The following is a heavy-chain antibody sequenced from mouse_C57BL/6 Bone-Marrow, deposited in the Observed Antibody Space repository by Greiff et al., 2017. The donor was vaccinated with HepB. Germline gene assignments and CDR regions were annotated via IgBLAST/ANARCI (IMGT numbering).Heavy chain of an antibody. CDR2: ISDGGSYT. CDR3: ARAPSITTVVASHWYFDV. Sequence: EVMLVESGGGLVKPGGSLKLSCAASGFTFSSYAMSWVRQTPEKRLEWVATISDGGSYTYYPDNVKGRFTISRDNAKNNLYLQMSHLKSEDTAMYYCARAPSITTVVASHWYFDVWGTGTTVTVSS. CDR1: GFTFSSYA. J-gene: IGHJ1*03. D-gene: IGHD1-1*01. V-gene: IGHV5-4*03.